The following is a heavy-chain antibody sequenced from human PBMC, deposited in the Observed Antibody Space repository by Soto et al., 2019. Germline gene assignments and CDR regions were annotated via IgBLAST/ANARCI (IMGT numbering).Heavy chain of an antibody. D-gene: IGHD1-26*01. Sequence: ASVKVACNASGYTFTGYYMHSVRQAPGQGLEWMGWINPHSGGTNYAQKFQGRVTMTRDTSISTVYMELSSLRSEDTAVYYCARDSVISVIDYWRQRSLVTV. J-gene: IGHJ4*02. V-gene: IGHV1-2*02. CDR1: GYTFTGYY. CDR3: ARDSVISVIDY. CDR2: INPHSGGT.